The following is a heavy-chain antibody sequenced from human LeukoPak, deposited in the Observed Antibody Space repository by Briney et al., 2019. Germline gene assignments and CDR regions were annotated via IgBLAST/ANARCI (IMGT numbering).Heavy chain of an antibody. CDR1: GFTFSSYW. J-gene: IGHJ4*02. CDR2: IKQDGSEK. Sequence: PGGSLRLSCAASGFTFSSYWMSWVRQAPGKGLEWVANIKQDGSEKYYVDSVKGRFTISRDNAKNSLYLQMNSLRAEDTAVYYCARPGGGSWFPFDYWGQGTLVTVSS. V-gene: IGHV3-7*01. CDR3: ARPGGGSWFPFDY. D-gene: IGHD2-15*01.